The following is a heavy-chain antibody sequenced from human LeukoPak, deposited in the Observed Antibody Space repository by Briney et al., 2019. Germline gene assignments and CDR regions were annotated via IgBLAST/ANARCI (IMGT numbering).Heavy chain of an antibody. CDR3: TRDITLTRGGRSDY. V-gene: IGHV3-64*04. D-gene: IGHD3-10*01. Sequence: DPGGSLRLSCSASGFTFSSYAMHWVRQAPGKGLEYVSAISSNGGSTYYADSVKGRFTISRDNSKNTLYLQMNSLRAEDTAVYYCTRDITLTRGGRSDYWGQGTLVTVSA. CDR1: GFTFSSYA. J-gene: IGHJ4*02. CDR2: ISSNGGST.